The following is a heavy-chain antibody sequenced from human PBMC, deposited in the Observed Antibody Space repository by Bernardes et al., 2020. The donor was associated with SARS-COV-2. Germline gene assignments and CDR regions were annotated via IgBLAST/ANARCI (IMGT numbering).Heavy chain of an antibody. CDR3: ARDLAHPYGLDV. CDR1: GYTFSSHG. V-gene: IGHV1-18*01. Sequence: ASVKVSCKASGYTFSSHGISWVRQAPGQGLEGMGWISGYSANTKYSEKVQGRVTLTTATSTSTVYLEVRSLRSDDTAVYYCARDLAHPYGLDVWGQGTTVTVSS. J-gene: IGHJ6*02. CDR2: ISGYSANT.